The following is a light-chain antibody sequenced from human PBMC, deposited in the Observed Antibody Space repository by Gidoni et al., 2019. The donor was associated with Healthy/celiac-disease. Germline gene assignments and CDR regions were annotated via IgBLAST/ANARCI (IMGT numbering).Light chain of an antibody. CDR1: SSNIGAGYD. CDR3: QSYDSSHVV. J-gene: IGLJ2*01. CDR2: GNS. Sequence: QPVLPPPPSVSGAPGPRVTISCTGSSSNIGAGYDVHWYQQLPGPAPKLLIYGNSNRPSGVPDRFSGSKSGTSASLAITGLQAEDEADYYCQSYDSSHVVFGGGTKLTVL. V-gene: IGLV1-40*01.